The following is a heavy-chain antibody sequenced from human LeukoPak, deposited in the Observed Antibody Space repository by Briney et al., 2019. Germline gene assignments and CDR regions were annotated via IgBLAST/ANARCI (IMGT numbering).Heavy chain of an antibody. V-gene: IGHV3-21*01. Sequence: SGGSLRLSCTASGFTFDSYRMNWVRQAPGKGLEWVSTIYRGGENKFYACAVKGRFTISRDNAQKSLHLEMTSLRVEDTAVYFCARDYSWTFHKFGSWGQGTRVTVSS. CDR2: IYRGGENK. CDR1: GFTFDSYR. CDR3: ARDYSWTFHKFGS. J-gene: IGHJ4*02. D-gene: IGHD1-20*01.